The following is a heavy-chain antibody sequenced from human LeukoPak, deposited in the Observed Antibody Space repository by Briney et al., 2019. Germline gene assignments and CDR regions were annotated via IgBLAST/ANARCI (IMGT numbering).Heavy chain of an antibody. CDR1: GGSISSSSYY. Sequence: PSETLSLTCTVSGGSISSSSYYWGWIRQPPGKGLEWIGSIYYSGSTYYNPSLKSRVTISVDTSKNQFSLKLSSVTAADTAVYYCARGRPPDYWGQGTLVTVSS. J-gene: IGHJ4*02. V-gene: IGHV4-39*07. CDR3: ARGRPPDY. CDR2: IYYSGST.